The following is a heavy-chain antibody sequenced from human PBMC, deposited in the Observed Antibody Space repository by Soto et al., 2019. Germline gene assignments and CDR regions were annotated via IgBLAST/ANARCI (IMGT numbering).Heavy chain of an antibody. V-gene: IGHV4-59*12. CDR1: GGAISSYY. CDR3: ARGRVVVPAAVMFNCLDP. J-gene: IGHJ5*02. D-gene: IGHD2-2*01. CDR2: IFHGGRT. Sequence: SETLSLTCTVSGGAISSYYWSWIRQPPGKGLEWIGYIFHGGRTYYNPSLRSRVTISVDRSRTQFSLKMSSVTAADTAVYYCARGRVVVPAAVMFNCLDPWGQGALVTVSS.